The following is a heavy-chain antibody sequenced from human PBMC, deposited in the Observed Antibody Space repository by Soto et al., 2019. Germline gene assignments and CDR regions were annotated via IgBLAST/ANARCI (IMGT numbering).Heavy chain of an antibody. V-gene: IGHV1-18*01. D-gene: IGHD1-26*01. CDR3: ARSSGTYPPSRYYYGLDV. Sequence: QVQLVQSGPEVKTPGASVKVSCKASGYTFTSYGFSWVRQAPGQGLEWMGWISAHNGDTIYAQKFQDRITMTTDTSTNTAYLELRSLKSGDTAVFYCARSSGTYPPSRYYYGLDVWGQGTTVTVSS. CDR2: ISAHNGDT. J-gene: IGHJ6*02. CDR1: GYTFTSYG.